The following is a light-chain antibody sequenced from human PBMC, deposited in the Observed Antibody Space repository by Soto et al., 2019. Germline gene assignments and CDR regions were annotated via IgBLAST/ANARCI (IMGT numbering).Light chain of an antibody. CDR3: QQYNNWPGT. Sequence: EIVMAQSPATLSVSPGDRATLSCRAAQSVGSNLAWYQQKPGQAPRLLIYGASTRANGIPARFSGRGSGTEFTLTISSLQSEDVAVFYCQQYNNWPGTFGQGTKVDIK. V-gene: IGKV3-15*01. CDR1: QSVGSN. CDR2: GAS. J-gene: IGKJ1*01.